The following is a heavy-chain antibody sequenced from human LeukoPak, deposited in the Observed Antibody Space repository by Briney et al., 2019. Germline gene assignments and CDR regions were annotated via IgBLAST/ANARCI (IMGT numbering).Heavy chain of an antibody. Sequence: GGSLRLSCAASGFTFSSYWMSRVRQAPGKGLEWVANIKEDGSEKYYVDSVKGRFTISRDNAENSLYLQMHSLRAEDTAVYYCATTLTVTTGFYWGQGTLVTVSS. D-gene: IGHD4-17*01. J-gene: IGHJ4*02. V-gene: IGHV3-7*01. CDR2: IKEDGSEK. CDR3: ATTLTVTTGFY. CDR1: GFTFSSYW.